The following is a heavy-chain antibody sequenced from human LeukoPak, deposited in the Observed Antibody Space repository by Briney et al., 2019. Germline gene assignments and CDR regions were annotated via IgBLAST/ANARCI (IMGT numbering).Heavy chain of an antibody. Sequence: QSGGSLRLSCAASGFTFSSYAMSWVRQAPGKGLEWVSAISGSGGSTYYADSVKGRFTISRDNSKNTLYLQMNSLRAEDTAVYYCAKDRRFGEMVAATLDYWGQGTLVTVSS. CDR1: GFTFSSYA. CDR2: ISGSGGST. V-gene: IGHV3-23*01. CDR3: AKDRRFGEMVAATLDY. D-gene: IGHD2-15*01. J-gene: IGHJ4*02.